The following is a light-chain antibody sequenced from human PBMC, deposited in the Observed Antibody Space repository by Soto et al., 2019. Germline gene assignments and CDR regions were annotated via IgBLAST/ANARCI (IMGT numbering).Light chain of an antibody. V-gene: IGKV3-15*01. Sequence: EIVMTQSPATLSVSPGDTATLSCRASQSVNRYLAWYQQKPGQAPRLLIYGASTRATAIPARFSGSGSGTEFTLTISSLQSEDFAVYYCQQYNNWPGTFGQGTKVEIK. J-gene: IGKJ1*01. CDR3: QQYNNWPGT. CDR2: GAS. CDR1: QSVNRY.